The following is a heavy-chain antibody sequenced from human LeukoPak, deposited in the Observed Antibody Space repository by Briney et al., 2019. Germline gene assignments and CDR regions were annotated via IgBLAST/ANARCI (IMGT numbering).Heavy chain of an antibody. D-gene: IGHD3-22*01. CDR1: GGSISSYY. Sequence: SETLSLTCTVSGGSISSYYWSWIRQPAGKGLEWIGRIYTSGSTNYNPSLKSRVTMSVDTSRNQFSLKLSSVTAADTAVYYCARDHRYYDSSGYYSSGAFDIWGQGTMVTVSS. CDR2: IYTSGST. CDR3: ARDHRYYDSSGYYSSGAFDI. J-gene: IGHJ3*02. V-gene: IGHV4-4*07.